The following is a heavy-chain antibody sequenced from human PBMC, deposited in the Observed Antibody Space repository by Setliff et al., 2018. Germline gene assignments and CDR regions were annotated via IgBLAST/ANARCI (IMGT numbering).Heavy chain of an antibody. CDR1: GYSISSGYY. J-gene: IGHJ4*02. CDR2: VSYRGNA. Sequence: PSETLSLTCAVSGYSISSGYYWGWIRQSPGEGLEWIGTVSYRGNAFYNPSLAGRATISLDTSKNQFSLKLTSVTAADTAVYYCASGLNWLSSTEFDYWGQGTLVTVSS. V-gene: IGHV4-38-2*01. D-gene: IGHD1-20*01. CDR3: ASGLNWLSSTEFDY.